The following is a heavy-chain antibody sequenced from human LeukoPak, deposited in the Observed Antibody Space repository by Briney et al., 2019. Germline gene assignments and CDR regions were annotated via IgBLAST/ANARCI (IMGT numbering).Heavy chain of an antibody. J-gene: IGHJ4*02. CDR2: ISSSSSYI. CDR1: GFTFSSYS. D-gene: IGHD6-19*01. Sequence: GGSLRLSCAASGFTFSSYSMNWVRQAPGKGLEWVSSISSSSSYIYYADSVNGRFTISRDNAKNSLYLQMNSLRAEDTAVYYCARDKQWLVRTSRGFFDYWGQGTLVTVSS. V-gene: IGHV3-21*01. CDR3: ARDKQWLVRTSRGFFDY.